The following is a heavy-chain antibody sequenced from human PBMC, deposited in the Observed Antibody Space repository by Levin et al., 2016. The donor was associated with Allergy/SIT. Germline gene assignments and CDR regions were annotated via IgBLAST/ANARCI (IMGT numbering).Heavy chain of an antibody. J-gene: IGHJ4*02. CDR2: IYYSGST. V-gene: IGHV4-31*02. CDR3: ARDPTAGSGHYFDY. D-gene: IGHD6-25*01. Sequence: WIRQPPGKGLEWIGYIYYSGSTYYNPSLKSRVTISVDTSKNQFSLKLSSVTAADTAVYYCARDPTAGSGHYFDYWGQGTLVTVSS.